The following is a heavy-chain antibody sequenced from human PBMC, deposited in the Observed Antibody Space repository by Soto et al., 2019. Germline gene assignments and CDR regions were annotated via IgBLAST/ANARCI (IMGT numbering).Heavy chain of an antibody. CDR1: GFSFSSYA. J-gene: IGHJ4*02. CDR3: AKGSIEYSASVDN. V-gene: IGHV3-23*01. CDR2: ISARGGRS. Sequence: EVQLLESGGGLVQPGGSLRLSCVASGFSFSSYAMVWVRQAPGKGLEWVSAISARGGRSYFANTVKGRFTISRDNSKNLLSLEMNSLRAEDTAIYFCAKGSIEYSASVDNWGQGTLVLVSS. D-gene: IGHD5-12*01.